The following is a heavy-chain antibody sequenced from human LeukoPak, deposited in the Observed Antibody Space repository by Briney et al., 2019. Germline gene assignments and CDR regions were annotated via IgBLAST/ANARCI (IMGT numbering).Heavy chain of an antibody. J-gene: IGHJ4*02. CDR3: ARDADYYDSGGLDY. Sequence: ASVKVSCKASGFTFNAYNIHWVRQAPGQGLEWMGWINPKSGGANYAQKFQGRVTMTWDTSISTAYMELSRLRSDDTAVYYCARDADYYDSGGLDYWGQGTLVTVSS. V-gene: IGHV1-2*02. D-gene: IGHD3-22*01. CDR2: INPKSGGA. CDR1: GFTFNAYN.